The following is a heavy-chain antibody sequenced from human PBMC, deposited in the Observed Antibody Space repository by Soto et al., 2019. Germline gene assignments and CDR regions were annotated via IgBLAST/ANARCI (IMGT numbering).Heavy chain of an antibody. J-gene: IGHJ6*01. CDR3: VKGQGSSWSTTGGMGV. Sequence: EVQLLESGGRLVQPGGSLRLSCAASGFTFSTFAMTWVRQAPGKGLEWVSGIDDSGFDTYYADSVKGRLTISRDNSKTMLYLQMDSLRGEDTAVYYCVKGQGSSWSTTGGMGVWGQGTTVAVSS. V-gene: IGHV3-23*01. CDR1: GFTFSTFA. D-gene: IGHD2-2*01. CDR2: IDDSGFDT.